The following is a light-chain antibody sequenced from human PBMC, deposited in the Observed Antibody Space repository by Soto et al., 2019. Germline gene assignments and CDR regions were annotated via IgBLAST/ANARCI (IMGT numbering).Light chain of an antibody. CDR1: ETISRD. Sequence: IVMTQSPATLSVSPGEGATLSCRASETISRDLAWYQQKPGQSPRLLIFGAFTRATGVPVRFSGSGSGTEFTLTVSSLQSEDVAVYFCQQSNKWPLTFGGGTRVEIK. CDR3: QQSNKWPLT. V-gene: IGKV3D-15*01. J-gene: IGKJ4*01. CDR2: GAF.